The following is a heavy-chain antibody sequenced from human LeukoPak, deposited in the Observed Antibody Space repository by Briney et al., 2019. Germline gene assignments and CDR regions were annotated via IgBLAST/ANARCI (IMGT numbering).Heavy chain of an antibody. CDR3: ASGYSYGYWRYGMDV. CDR2: ISAYNGNT. D-gene: IGHD5-18*01. Sequence: ASVKVSCKASGYTFTSYGISWVRQAPGQGLEWMGWISAYNGNTNYAQKLQGRVTMTTDTSTSTAYMELRSLRSDDTAVYYCASGYSYGYWRYGMDVWGQGTTVTVSS. J-gene: IGHJ6*02. CDR1: GYTFTSYG. V-gene: IGHV1-18*01.